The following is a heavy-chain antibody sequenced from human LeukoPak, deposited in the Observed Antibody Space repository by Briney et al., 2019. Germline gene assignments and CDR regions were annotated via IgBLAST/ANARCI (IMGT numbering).Heavy chain of an antibody. D-gene: IGHD3-22*01. CDR3: ARALYYDSVAYYYDS. CDR2: VNPNSGDT. Sequence: VASVKVSCKASGYMFIAHYIHWVRQAPGQGLEWMGRVNPNSGDTNFARRFQGRVTVTRDTSISVVDMELSRLSPDDTAIYLCARALYYDSVAYYYDSWGQGTLVTVSS. CDR1: GYMFIAHY. V-gene: IGHV1-2*02. J-gene: IGHJ4*02.